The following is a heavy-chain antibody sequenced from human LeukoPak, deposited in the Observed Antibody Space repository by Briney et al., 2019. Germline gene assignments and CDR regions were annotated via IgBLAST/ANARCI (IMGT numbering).Heavy chain of an antibody. Sequence: GGSLRLSCVASGFTFSDYWMHWVRHAPGKGLVWLSRINSEGGSVSYADSVKGRITISRDNAKHTLYLQMSSLREEDTAVYFCARAGWDLLPPYYYYGLDVWGQGTTVTVSS. V-gene: IGHV3-74*01. CDR3: ARAGWDLLPPYYYYGLDV. CDR2: INSEGGSV. D-gene: IGHD2-15*01. CDR1: GFTFSDYW. J-gene: IGHJ6*02.